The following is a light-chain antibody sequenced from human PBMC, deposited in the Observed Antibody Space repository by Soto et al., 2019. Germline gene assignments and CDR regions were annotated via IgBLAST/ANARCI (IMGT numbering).Light chain of an antibody. Sequence: SYELTQPPSVSVAPGQTARITCGGNNLGSKSVHWYQQKPGQAPVLVVYDDSDRPSGIPERFSGSNSGNTATLTISRVEAGDEDDYYCQVWDSSSDLVVFGGGTQLTVL. CDR1: NLGSKS. CDR3: QVWDSSSDLVV. V-gene: IGLV3-21*02. J-gene: IGLJ2*01. CDR2: DDS.